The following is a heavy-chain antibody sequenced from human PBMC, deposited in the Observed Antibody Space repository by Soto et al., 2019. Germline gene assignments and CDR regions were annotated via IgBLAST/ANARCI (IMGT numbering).Heavy chain of an antibody. J-gene: IGHJ5*02. D-gene: IGHD3-10*01. Sequence: SDTLSLTCTVSGGSISIFYWSWIRQPPGKGLEWIGYVYYSESTNYNPSLKSRVTLSVDTSKNHFSLKLSSVTAADTAVYYCARLRGRWLYPWGQGTLVTIS. CDR1: GGSISIFY. V-gene: IGHV4-59*08. CDR2: VYYSEST. CDR3: ARLRGRWLYP.